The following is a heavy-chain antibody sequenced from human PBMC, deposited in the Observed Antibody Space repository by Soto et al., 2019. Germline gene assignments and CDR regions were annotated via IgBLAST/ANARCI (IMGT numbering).Heavy chain of an antibody. V-gene: IGHV4-34*01. D-gene: IGHD6-19*01. Sequence: PSETLSLTCAVYGGSFSCYYWSWIRQPPGKGLEWIGEINHSGSTNYNPSLKSRVTISVDTSKNQFSLKLSSVTAADTAVYYCARRSSSGWPYNWFDPWGQGTLVTVSS. CDR3: ARRSSSGWPYNWFDP. J-gene: IGHJ5*02. CDR1: GGSFSCYY. CDR2: INHSGST.